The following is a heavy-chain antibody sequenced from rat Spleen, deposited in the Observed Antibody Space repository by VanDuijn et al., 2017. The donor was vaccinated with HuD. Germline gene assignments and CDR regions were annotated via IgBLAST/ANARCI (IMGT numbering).Heavy chain of an antibody. CDR2: ISNSGGST. Sequence: EVQLVETGGGLVQPGRSLKLSCVASGFTFNNYWTSWTRQAPGKGLEWVASISNSGGSTYYPDSVKGRFTISRDDAKSTLYLQMNSLRSEDTATYYCTNNWEAYYWGQGVMVTVSS. CDR3: TNNWEAYY. V-gene: IGHV5-31*01. CDR1: GFTFNNYW. J-gene: IGHJ2*01. D-gene: IGHD5-1*01.